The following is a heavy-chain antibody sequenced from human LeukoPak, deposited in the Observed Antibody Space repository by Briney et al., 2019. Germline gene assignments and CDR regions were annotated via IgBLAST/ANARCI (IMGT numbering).Heavy chain of an antibody. CDR1: GFTFSSYA. CDR2: ISYDGSNK. Sequence: PGGSLRLSCAASGFTFSSYAMHWVRQAPGKGLEWVAVISYDGSNKYYADSVKGRFTISRDNSKNTLYLQMNSLRAEDTAVYYCARDPMVRGVTQYYLDYWGQGTLVTVSS. J-gene: IGHJ4*02. CDR3: ARDPMVRGVTQYYLDY. V-gene: IGHV3-30-3*01. D-gene: IGHD3-10*01.